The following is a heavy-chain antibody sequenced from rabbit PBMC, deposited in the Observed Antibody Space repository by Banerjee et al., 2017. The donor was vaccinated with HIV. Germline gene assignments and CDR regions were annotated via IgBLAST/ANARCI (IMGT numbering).Heavy chain of an antibody. V-gene: IGHV1S45*01. Sequence: QEQLVESGGGLVQPEGSLTLTCTASGFSFSSGYYMCWVRQAPGKGLELIACIGAGSGSTYYASWAKGRFTISKTSSTTVTLQMTSPTAADTATYFCARDGGYASDVFQNLWGQGTLVTVS. CDR2: IGAGSGST. J-gene: IGHJ3*01. D-gene: IGHD1-1*01. CDR1: GFSFSSGYY. CDR3: ARDGGYASDVFQNL.